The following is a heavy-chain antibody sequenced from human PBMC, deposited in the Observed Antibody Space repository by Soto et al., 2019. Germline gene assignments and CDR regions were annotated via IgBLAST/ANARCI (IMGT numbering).Heavy chain of an antibody. V-gene: IGHV3-30*18. CDR2: ISYDGSNK. CDR3: AKGCSDYSRHSYFDD. CDR1: GFTFSSYG. J-gene: IGHJ4*02. D-gene: IGHD5-12*01. Sequence: TGGSLRLSCAASGFTFSSYGMHWVRQAPGKGLEWVAVISYDGSNKYYADSVNGRFTISRDNSKNTLYLQMNSLRAEDTAVYYCAKGCSDYSRHSYFDDWGQGTLVTVSS.